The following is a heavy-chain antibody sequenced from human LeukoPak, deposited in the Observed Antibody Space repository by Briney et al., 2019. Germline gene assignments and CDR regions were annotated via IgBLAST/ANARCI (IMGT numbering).Heavy chain of an antibody. CDR1: GDSISSYY. Sequence: SETLSLTCTVSGDSISSYYWSWIRQPAGKGLEWIGRIYPNGRTDDNPSLKSRVTMSLDTSKNQWFLNLRSVTAADTAVYYCARDVHGRFLDNWGQGTLVTVSS. V-gene: IGHV4-4*07. CDR2: IYPNGRT. J-gene: IGHJ4*02. D-gene: IGHD3-10*01. CDR3: ARDVHGRFLDN.